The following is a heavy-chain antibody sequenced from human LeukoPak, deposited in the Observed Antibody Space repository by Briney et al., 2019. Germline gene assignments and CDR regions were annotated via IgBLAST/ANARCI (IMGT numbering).Heavy chain of an antibody. D-gene: IGHD3-16*01. V-gene: IGHV5-51*01. CDR1: GYTFINYW. CDR2: IYPGDSDT. CDR3: ASQGGGLLLWVADY. Sequence: ASVKVSCKGSGYTFINYWIGWVRQMPGKGLEWMGSIYPGDSDTRYSPSFQGQVTISADKSISTAYLQWSSLKASDTAMYYCASQGGGLLLWVADYWGQGTLVTVSS. J-gene: IGHJ4*02.